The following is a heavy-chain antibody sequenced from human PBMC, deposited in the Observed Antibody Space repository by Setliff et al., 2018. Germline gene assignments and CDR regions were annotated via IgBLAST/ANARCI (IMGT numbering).Heavy chain of an antibody. Sequence: SLTCTVSGGSLSSFYWSWIRQSPGRGLDWIGYIDHSGGTSYNPSIESRVAISADRSKNQFSLKLSSVTAADAALYYCAASRAYTGAVEEWFLPKTFDFWGQGSPVTVS. D-gene: IGHD3-10*01. CDR3: AASRAYTGAVEEWFLPKTFDF. CDR1: GGSLSSFY. J-gene: IGHJ4*02. CDR2: IDHSGGT. V-gene: IGHV4-59*12.